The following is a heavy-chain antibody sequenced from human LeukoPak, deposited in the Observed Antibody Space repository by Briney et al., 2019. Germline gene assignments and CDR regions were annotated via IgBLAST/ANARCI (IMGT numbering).Heavy chain of an antibody. J-gene: IGHJ3*02. CDR3: ARAPYYYGSGSLRPNDAFDI. Sequence: ASVKVSCKASGYTFTGYYMHWMRQAPGQGLEWMGWINPNSGGTNYAQKFQGRVTMTRDTSISTAYMELSRLRSDDTAVYYCARAPYYYGSGSLRPNDAFDIWGQGTMVTVSS. CDR2: INPNSGGT. D-gene: IGHD3-10*01. V-gene: IGHV1-2*02. CDR1: GYTFTGYY.